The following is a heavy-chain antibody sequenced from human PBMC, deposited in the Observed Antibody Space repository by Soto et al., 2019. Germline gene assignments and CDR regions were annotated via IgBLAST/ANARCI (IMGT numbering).Heavy chain of an antibody. CDR3: ARDGSGNYFDD. CDR2: IYYSGST. J-gene: IGHJ4*02. D-gene: IGHD2-15*01. CDR1: GGSISSHY. V-gene: IGHV4-59*11. Sequence: QVQLQESGPGLVKPSETLSLTCTVSGGSISSHYWSWIRQPPGKGLEWIGYIYYSGSTNYNPSLTSRVTISVDTSKNQFSLKLSSVTAADTAVYYCARDGSGNYFDDWGQGILVTVSS.